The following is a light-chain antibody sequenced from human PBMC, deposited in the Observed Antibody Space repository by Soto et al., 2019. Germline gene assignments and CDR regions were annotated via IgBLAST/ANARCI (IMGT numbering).Light chain of an antibody. Sequence: EIVMTQSPATLSVSPGERATLSCRASQSVSSNLAWYQQKPGQAPRLLIYGASTRATGIPARFSGSGSGTDFTLTISRLEPEDCAVYYCQQYGRSPTTFGQGTKVDIK. CDR1: QSVSSN. J-gene: IGKJ1*01. CDR3: QQYGRSPTT. V-gene: IGKV3-15*01. CDR2: GAS.